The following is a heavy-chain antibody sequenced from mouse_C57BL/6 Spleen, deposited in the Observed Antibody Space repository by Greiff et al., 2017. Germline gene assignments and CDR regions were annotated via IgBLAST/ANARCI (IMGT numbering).Heavy chain of an antibody. D-gene: IGHD2-2*01. CDR2: IYPSDSET. CDR3: ASRDYGYDYFDY. J-gene: IGHJ2*01. V-gene: IGHV1-61*01. Sequence: VKLQQPGAELVRPGSSVKLSCKASGYTFTSYWMDWVKQRPGQGLEWIGNIYPSDSETHYNQKFKDKATLTVDKSSSTAYMQLSSLTSEDSAVYYCASRDYGYDYFDYWGQGTTLTVSS. CDR1: GYTFTSYW.